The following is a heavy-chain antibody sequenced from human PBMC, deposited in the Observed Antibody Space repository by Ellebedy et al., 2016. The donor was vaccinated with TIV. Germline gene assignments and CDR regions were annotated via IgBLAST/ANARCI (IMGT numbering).Heavy chain of an antibody. CDR1: GFTFSSYS. CDR3: ARDGQWDAAAGFNYYYGMDV. J-gene: IGHJ6*02. Sequence: PGGSLRLSCAASGFTFSSYSMNWIRQAPGKGLKWVSYISSSSSTIYYADSVKGGFTISRDNAKNSLYLQMNSLRDEETAVYYCARDGQWDAAAGFNYYYGMDVWGQGTTVTVSS. V-gene: IGHV3-48*02. D-gene: IGHD6-13*01. CDR2: ISSSSSTI.